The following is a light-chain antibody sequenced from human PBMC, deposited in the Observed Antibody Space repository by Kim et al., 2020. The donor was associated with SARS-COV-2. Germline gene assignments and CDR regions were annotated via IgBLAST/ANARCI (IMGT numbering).Light chain of an antibody. CDR3: CSYAGSYV. Sequence: SPGQSVTLSCPGTSSDVGGYNYVSWYQQHPGKAPKLMIYDVSKRPSGVPDRFSGSKSGNTASLTISGLQAEDEADYYCCSYAGSYVFGTGTKVTVL. V-gene: IGLV2-11*01. CDR1: SSDVGGYNY. CDR2: DVS. J-gene: IGLJ1*01.